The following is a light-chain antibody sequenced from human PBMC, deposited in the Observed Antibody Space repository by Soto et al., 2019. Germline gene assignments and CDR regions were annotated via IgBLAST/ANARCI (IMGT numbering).Light chain of an antibody. J-gene: IGKJ4*01. CDR3: QQYSNWPPLT. V-gene: IGKV3-15*01. CDR1: QSVSSN. CDR2: GAS. Sequence: EIVLTQSPGTLSVSPGERATLSCRASQSVSSNLAWYQQKPGQTPGLLIYGASTRATGIPARFSGSGSGTDFTLTISSLQSEDFGVYYCQQYSNWPPLTFGGGTKVEIK.